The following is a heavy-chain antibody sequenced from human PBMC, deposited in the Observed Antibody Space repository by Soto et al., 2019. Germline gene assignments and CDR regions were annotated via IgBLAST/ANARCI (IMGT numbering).Heavy chain of an antibody. J-gene: IGHJ6*02. CDR2: CYESGST. D-gene: IGHD2-8*02. Sequence: QLQLQESGSGLVKPSQTLSLTCAVSGGSISSGGYSWSWIRQPPGKGLEWIGYCYESGSTYYNPSLRSRVTIPVDRSMNQFSLKLCSVTAVYTAVKYFAIVKYWYHVYGMDVWGPVTTVTVSS. V-gene: IGHV4-30-2*01. CDR1: GGSISSGGYS. CDR3: AIVKYWYHVYGMDV.